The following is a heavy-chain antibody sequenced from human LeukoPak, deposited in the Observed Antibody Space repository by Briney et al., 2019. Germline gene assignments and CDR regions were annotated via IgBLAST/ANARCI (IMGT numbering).Heavy chain of an antibody. Sequence: GGSLRLSCADSGINLSNYGMSWVRKAPGKGLEWVAGMSGSGGGTNYADSVKGRFTVSRDNSKNTLYLQMKSLRAEGTAVYFCAKRGVVIRVILIGFYKEAYYFDSWGQGALVTVSS. J-gene: IGHJ4*02. V-gene: IGHV3-23*01. CDR3: AKRGVVIRVILIGFYKEAYYFDS. D-gene: IGHD3-9*01. CDR2: MSGSGGGT. CDR1: GINLSNYG.